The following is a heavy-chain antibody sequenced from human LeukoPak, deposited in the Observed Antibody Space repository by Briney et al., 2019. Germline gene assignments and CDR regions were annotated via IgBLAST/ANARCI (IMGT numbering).Heavy chain of an antibody. CDR2: IYSGGST. CDR1: GFIVSSNY. V-gene: IGHV3-53*01. J-gene: IGHJ4*02. Sequence: TGGSLTLSCAASGFIVSSNYMSWVRQAPGKGLEWVAVIYSGGSTYYADSVKGRFTISRDNSKNTVYLQMNSLRAEDTAMYYCARYYYDSSGYPYYFDYWGQGTLVIVSS. CDR3: ARYYYDSSGYPYYFDY. D-gene: IGHD3-22*01.